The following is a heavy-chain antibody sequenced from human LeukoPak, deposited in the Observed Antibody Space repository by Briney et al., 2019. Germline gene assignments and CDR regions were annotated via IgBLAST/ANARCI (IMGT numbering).Heavy chain of an antibody. CDR2: IYLSGST. CDR3: ARDDYRGVTNFDP. CDR1: GGSISSGGYS. J-gene: IGHJ5*02. V-gene: IGHV4-30-2*01. D-gene: IGHD3-10*01. Sequence: SQTLSLTCAVSGGSISSGGYSWSWIRQPPGKGLEWIAYIYLSGSTYYNPSLKSRVTISVDTSKNQFSLQLTSVTAADTAVYYCARDDYRGVTNFDPWGQGTLVTVSS.